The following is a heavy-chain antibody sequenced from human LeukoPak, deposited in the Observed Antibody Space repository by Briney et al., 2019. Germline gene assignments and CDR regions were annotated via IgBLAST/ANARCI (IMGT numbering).Heavy chain of an antibody. CDR1: GFTFSDCD. CDR2: ISYRTSRI. CDR3: GRAFPPLRTAAAGDY. D-gene: IGHD6-13*01. J-gene: IGHJ4*02. V-gene: IGHV3-21*01. Sequence: PGGSLRLSCTASGFTFSDCDMNWFRQAPGKGLEWVSSISYRTSRIYYADSVKGRFTISRDNAKNSLYLQMDSLRAEDTAVYFCGRAFPPLRTAAAGDYWGQGNLVTVPS.